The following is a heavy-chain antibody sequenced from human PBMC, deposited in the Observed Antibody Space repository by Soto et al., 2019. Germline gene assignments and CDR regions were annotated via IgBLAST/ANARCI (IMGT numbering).Heavy chain of an antibody. CDR2: MNPNSGNT. J-gene: IGHJ6*03. CDR3: AISLWGYYYYYYMDV. V-gene: IGHV1-8*01. CDR1: GYTFTSYD. Sequence: ASVKVSCKASGYTFTSYDINWVRQATGQGLEWMGWMNPNSGNTGYAQKFQGRVTMTRNTSISTAYMELSSLRSEDTAVYYCAISLWGYYYYYYMDVWGKGTTVTVSS. D-gene: IGHD7-27*01.